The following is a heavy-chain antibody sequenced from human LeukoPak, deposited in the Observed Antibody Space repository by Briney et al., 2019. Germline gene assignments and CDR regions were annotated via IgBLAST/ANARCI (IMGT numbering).Heavy chain of an antibody. CDR2: ISYDGSNK. J-gene: IGHJ4*02. Sequence: PGGSLRLSCAASGFTFSSYAMHWVRQAPGKGLEWVAVISYDGSNKYYADSVKGRFTISRDNSKNTLYLQMNSLRAEDTAVYYCAKGRWLQLFDYWGQGTLVTVSS. CDR1: GFTFSSYA. CDR3: AKGRWLQLFDY. V-gene: IGHV3-30-3*01. D-gene: IGHD5-24*01.